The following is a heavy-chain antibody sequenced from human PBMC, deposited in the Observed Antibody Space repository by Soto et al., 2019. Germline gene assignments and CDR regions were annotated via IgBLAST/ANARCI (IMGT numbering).Heavy chain of an antibody. CDR3: SREIGVTVFFTVDY. Sequence: QVQLVQSGAEVKKPGASVKVSCKASGYTFTSYGISWVRQAPGQGLEWMGWSSAYNGNTNYAQKLQGRVTMTTDTSPSTAYMELRSLRSDDTAVYYFSREIGVTVFFTVDYWGQGTLVTVSS. D-gene: IGHD2-8*02. CDR2: SSAYNGNT. V-gene: IGHV1-18*01. CDR1: GYTFTSYG. J-gene: IGHJ4*02.